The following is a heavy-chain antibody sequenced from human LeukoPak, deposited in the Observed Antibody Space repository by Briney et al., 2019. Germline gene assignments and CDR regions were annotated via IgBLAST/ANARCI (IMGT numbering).Heavy chain of an antibody. Sequence: TLSLTCTVSGGSISSSSYYWGWIRQPPGKGLEWIGSIYYTRSTYYNPSLKSRVTISVDTSKNQFSLKLTSVTAADTAVYYCARGVTMIVVVIHDWYFDLWGRGTLVTVSS. CDR1: GGSISSSSYY. J-gene: IGHJ2*01. CDR2: IYYTRST. CDR3: ARGVTMIVVVIHDWYFDL. D-gene: IGHD3-22*01. V-gene: IGHV4-39*01.